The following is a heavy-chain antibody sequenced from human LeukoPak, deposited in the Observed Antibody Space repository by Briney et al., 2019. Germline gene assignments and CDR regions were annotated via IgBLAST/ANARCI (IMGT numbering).Heavy chain of an antibody. D-gene: IGHD3-10*01. CDR1: GFTFSSYS. CDR3: ARPVWFGPEGGFQH. J-gene: IGHJ1*01. Sequence: PGGSLRLSCAASGFTFSSYSMNWVRQAPGKGLEWVANINQDGRETYYVDSVKGRFTISRDNAQNSLYLQMNSLRAEDTAVYYCARPVWFGPEGGFQHWGQGTLVTVSS. V-gene: IGHV3-7*03. CDR2: INQDGRET.